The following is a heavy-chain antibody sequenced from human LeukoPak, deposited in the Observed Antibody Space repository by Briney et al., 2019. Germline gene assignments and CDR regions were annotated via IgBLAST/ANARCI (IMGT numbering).Heavy chain of an antibody. J-gene: IGHJ4*02. CDR3: ARTKPSSGWYHYFDY. CDR2: IYYSGST. Sequence: SETLSLTCTVSGGSIRSSSYYWGWIRQPPGKGLEWIGSIYYSGSTYYNPSLKSRVTISVDTSKNQFSLKLSSVTVADTAVYYCARTKPSSGWYHYFDYWGQGTLVTVSS. CDR1: GGSIRSSSYY. D-gene: IGHD6-19*01. V-gene: IGHV4-39*01.